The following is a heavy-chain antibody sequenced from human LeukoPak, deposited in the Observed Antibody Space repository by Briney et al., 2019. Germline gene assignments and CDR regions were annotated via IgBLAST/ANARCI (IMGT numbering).Heavy chain of an antibody. CDR1: GFTFSHYA. J-gene: IGHJ4*02. D-gene: IGHD3-16*02. CDR3: ARAPYYDYVWGSYRTTPFDY. Sequence: PGGSLRLSCAASGFTFSHYAMSWVRQAPGKGLEWVSAISGGGSSTYYADSVKGRFTISRDNSKNTLYLQMNSLRAEDTAVYYCARAPYYDYVWGSYRTTPFDYWGQGTLVTVSS. V-gene: IGHV3-23*01. CDR2: ISGGGSST.